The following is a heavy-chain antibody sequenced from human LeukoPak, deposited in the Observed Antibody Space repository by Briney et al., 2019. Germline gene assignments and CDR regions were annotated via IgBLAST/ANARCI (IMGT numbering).Heavy chain of an antibody. CDR1: GYTLTELS. CDR3: ARVVPDTAMVTYYFDY. Sequence: ASVKVSCKVSGYTLTELSMHWVRQAPGKGLEWMGGFDPEDGETIYAQKFQGRVTMTTDTSTSTAYMELRSLRSDDTAVYYCARVVPDTAMVTYYFDYWGQGTLVTVSS. CDR2: FDPEDGET. V-gene: IGHV1-24*01. J-gene: IGHJ4*02. D-gene: IGHD5-18*01.